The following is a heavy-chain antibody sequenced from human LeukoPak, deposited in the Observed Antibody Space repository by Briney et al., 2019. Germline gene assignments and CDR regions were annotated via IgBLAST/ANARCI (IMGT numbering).Heavy chain of an antibody. CDR1: GFTFTDSG. J-gene: IGHJ5*02. V-gene: IGHV3-73*01. Sequence: GSLRLSCAASGFTFTDSGIHWVRQASGKGLEWVGRIRSKGNNYATAYAASVKGRFTISRDDSKNTAHLQMDSLRTEDTAVYYCTRHIENYDFWSDYDNWFDPWGQGTLVTVSS. D-gene: IGHD3-3*01. CDR3: TRHIENYDFWSDYDNWFDP. CDR2: IRSKGNNYAT.